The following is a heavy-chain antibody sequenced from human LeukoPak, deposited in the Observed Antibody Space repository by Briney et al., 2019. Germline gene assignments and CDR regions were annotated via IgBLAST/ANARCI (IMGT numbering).Heavy chain of an antibody. J-gene: IGHJ4*02. V-gene: IGHV1-18*01. Sequence: GASVSVSCKASGYTFTSYGISWVRQAPGQGLEWMGWISAYNGNTNNAQKLQGRVTMTTDTSTSTAYMELRSLRSDDTAVYYCARGGPPIAVAGYYFDYWGQGTLVTLSS. CDR2: ISAYNGNT. CDR3: ARGGPPIAVAGYYFDY. CDR1: GYTFTSYG. D-gene: IGHD6-19*01.